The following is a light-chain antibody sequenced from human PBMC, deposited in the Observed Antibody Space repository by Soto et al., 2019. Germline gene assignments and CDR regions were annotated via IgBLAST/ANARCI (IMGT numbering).Light chain of an antibody. CDR1: QSVSSSY. Sequence: EVVLTQSPGTLSLSPGERATLSCRVSQSVSSSYLAWYQQKPGQAPRLLIYGASSRATGIPDRFSGSGSGTDFTLTISRLEPEDFAVYYCQQYGSPWTFGQGTKV. V-gene: IGKV3-20*01. CDR3: QQYGSPWT. CDR2: GAS. J-gene: IGKJ1*01.